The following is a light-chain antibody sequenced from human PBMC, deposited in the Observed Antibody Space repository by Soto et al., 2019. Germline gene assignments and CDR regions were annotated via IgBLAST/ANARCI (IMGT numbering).Light chain of an antibody. CDR2: GAS. CDR3: QQYFEWPPMT. V-gene: IGKV3-15*01. J-gene: IGKJ1*01. CDR1: ETVATN. Sequence: EVMLIQSPATLSMFPGERATLSCRASETVATNLAWYQQKPGQAPRLLTSGASTRATGISDRFRGGGSGTEFTLTITSLRSEDSGTYYCQQYFEWPPMTFGQGTKVDIK.